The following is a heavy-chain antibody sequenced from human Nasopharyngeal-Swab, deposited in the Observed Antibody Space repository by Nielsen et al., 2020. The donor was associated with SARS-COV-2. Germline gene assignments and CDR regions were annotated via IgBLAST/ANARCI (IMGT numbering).Heavy chain of an antibody. Sequence: GESLKISCAASGFTFSDYAMHWVRQVPDKGLEWVAVISYDGTNKFYPASVKGRFTISRDNFRNTLSLQMNSLRPEDTGVYFRVKDRIVATNLFDCWGQGTQVTVSS. CDR1: GFTFSDYA. CDR3: VKDRIVATNLFDC. CDR2: ISYDGTNK. J-gene: IGHJ4*02. D-gene: IGHD5-12*01. V-gene: IGHV3-30*18.